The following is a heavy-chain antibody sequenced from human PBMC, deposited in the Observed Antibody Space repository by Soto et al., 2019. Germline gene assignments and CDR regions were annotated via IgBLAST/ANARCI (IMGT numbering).Heavy chain of an antibody. J-gene: IGHJ6*02. V-gene: IGHV3-23*01. CDR3: AKDRLITSAANYYGMDG. CDR2: INSDGLRT. D-gene: IGHD2-2*01. Sequence: PGGSLRLSCAASGFSFATYAMSWVRRAPGKGLEWVSSINSDGLRTYNVDSVMGRFTISRDNSKNTLSLQMKDLRAEDTAVYYFAKDRLITSAANYYGMDGWGPGTTVTVAS. CDR1: GFSFATYA.